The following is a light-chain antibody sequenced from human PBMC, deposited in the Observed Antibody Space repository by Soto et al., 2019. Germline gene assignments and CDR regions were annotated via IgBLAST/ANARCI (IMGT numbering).Light chain of an antibody. CDR1: QTIRNQ. J-gene: IGKJ1*01. CDR2: DSS. CDR3: QQYNSYKT. V-gene: IGKV1-5*01. Sequence: DIPMTQSPSTLSASVGDRVTITCRASQTIRNQLAWYQQKPGKAPKVLIYDSSSLESGVPSRFSGSGSGTEFTLTISSLKRDDFATYYCQQYNSYKTFGQGTKVDIK.